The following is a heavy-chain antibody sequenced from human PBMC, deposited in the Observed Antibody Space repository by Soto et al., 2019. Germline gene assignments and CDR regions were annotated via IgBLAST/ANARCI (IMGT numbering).Heavy chain of an antibody. D-gene: IGHD3-3*01. Sequence: QLQLQESGPGLVKPSETLSLTCDVSGGSISSLYLSWIRQPPGRGLEWIGYVDYSGKTTYNPSLKSRVTISADTSKNQFYLNLSSVTAADTAVYYCATNNFYAYWSGPYFYYYMDVWGKGTTVTVPS. CDR1: GGSISSLY. CDR2: VDYSGKT. CDR3: ATNNFYAYWSGPYFYYYMDV. V-gene: IGHV4-59*08. J-gene: IGHJ6*03.